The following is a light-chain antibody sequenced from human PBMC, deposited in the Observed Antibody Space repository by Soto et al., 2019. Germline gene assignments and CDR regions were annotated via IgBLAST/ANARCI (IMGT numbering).Light chain of an antibody. V-gene: IGKV1-5*01. CDR2: DAS. CDR3: HQYKGYTPYT. CDR1: HSIGTW. Sequence: DIQMTQSPSALSASLGDRVTITCRASHSIGTWLAWYQQRPGKAPKLLIYDASSLGSGVPSRFSGGGSGTEFTLTISSLQPDDFGTYYCHQYKGYTPYTIGQGTKVDIK. J-gene: IGKJ2*01.